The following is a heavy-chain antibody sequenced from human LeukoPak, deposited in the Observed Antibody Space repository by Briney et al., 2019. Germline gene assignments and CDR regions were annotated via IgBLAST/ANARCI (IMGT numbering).Heavy chain of an antibody. CDR2: IIPIFGTS. D-gene: IGHD3-22*01. Sequence: SVKVSCKASGGTFSTYAITWMRQAPGQGLEWMGGIIPIFGTSNYAQKFQGRVTITTDESTTTAYLELSSLTSEDTAVYYCARPDSVDSSGYPFDYWGQGTLVTVSS. V-gene: IGHV1-69*05. J-gene: IGHJ4*02. CDR1: GGTFSTYA. CDR3: ARPDSVDSSGYPFDY.